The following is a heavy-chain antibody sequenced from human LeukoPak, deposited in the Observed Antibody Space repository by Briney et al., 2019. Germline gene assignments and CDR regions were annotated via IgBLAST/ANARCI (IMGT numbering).Heavy chain of an antibody. CDR2: ISYDGSNK. CDR3: ARDEGRRRFSTSFDY. D-gene: IGHD3-3*01. Sequence: GGSLRLSCAASGFTFSSYAMHWVRQAPGKGLEWVAVISYDGSNKYYADSVKGRFTISRDNSKNTLYLQMNSLRAEDTAVYYCARDEGRRRFSTSFDYWGQGTLVTVSS. CDR1: GFTFSSYA. J-gene: IGHJ4*02. V-gene: IGHV3-30-3*01.